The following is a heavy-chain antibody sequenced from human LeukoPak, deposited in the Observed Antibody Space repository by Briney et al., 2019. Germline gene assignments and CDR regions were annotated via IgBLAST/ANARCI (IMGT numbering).Heavy chain of an antibody. D-gene: IGHD3-22*01. V-gene: IGHV4-39*07. CDR2: IYYSGST. Sequence: NPSETLSLTCNVSGGSISTTIYYWGWIRQPPGKGLEWIGSIYYSGSTYYNPSLKSRVTMSVDTSKNQFSLKLSSVTAADTAVYYCAGDRGIPMIVVPRNNWFDPWGQGTLVTVSS. J-gene: IGHJ5*02. CDR3: AGDRGIPMIVVPRNNWFDP. CDR1: GGSISTTIYY.